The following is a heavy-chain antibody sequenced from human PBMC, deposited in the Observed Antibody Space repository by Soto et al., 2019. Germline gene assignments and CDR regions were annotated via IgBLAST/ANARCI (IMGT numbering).Heavy chain of an antibody. V-gene: IGHV4-30-4*01. Sequence: QVQLQESGPGLVKPSQTLSLICTVSGGSISSGDYYWSWIRQPPGKGLEWIGYIYYSGSTYYNASLKSRVSILLDTSKNLFSLKLSSVTAADTAVYYCASYYCSSTRCPGVDVWGQGTTVTVSS. J-gene: IGHJ6*02. CDR1: GGSISSGDYY. CDR3: ASYYCSSTRCPGVDV. D-gene: IGHD2-2*01. CDR2: IYYSGST.